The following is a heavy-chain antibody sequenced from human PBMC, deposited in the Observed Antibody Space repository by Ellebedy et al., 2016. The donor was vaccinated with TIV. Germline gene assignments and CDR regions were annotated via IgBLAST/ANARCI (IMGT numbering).Heavy chain of an antibody. J-gene: IGHJ4*02. CDR3: VRDLTNPVTGGY. CDR2: INPDNGVT. V-gene: IGHV1-2*02. D-gene: IGHD2-8*02. Sequence: AASVKVSCKTSGYSFTGYYIHWVRQAPEQGPEWVGWINPDNGVTVYEQKLQGRVTITGDTSISTVYMELSSLRSDDTAIYYCVRDLTNPVTGGYWGQGTLVFVSS. CDR1: GYSFTGYY.